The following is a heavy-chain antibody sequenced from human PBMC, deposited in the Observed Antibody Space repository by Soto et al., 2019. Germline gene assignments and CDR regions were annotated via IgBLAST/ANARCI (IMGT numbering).Heavy chain of an antibody. V-gene: IGHV4-30-2*01. D-gene: IGHD3-9*01. Sequence: SETLSLTCAVSGGSISSGGYSWSWIRQPPGKGLEWIGYIYHSGSTYYNPSLKSRVTISVDRSKNQFSLKLSSVTAADTAVYYCARGGYDILTGYGWFDPWGQGTLVTV. J-gene: IGHJ5*02. CDR2: IYHSGST. CDR3: ARGGYDILTGYGWFDP. CDR1: GGSISSGGYS.